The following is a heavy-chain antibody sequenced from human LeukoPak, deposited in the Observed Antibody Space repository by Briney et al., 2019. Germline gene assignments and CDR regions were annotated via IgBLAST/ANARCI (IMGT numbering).Heavy chain of an antibody. CDR1: GFTFSSYA. J-gene: IGHJ4*02. D-gene: IGHD5-24*01. CDR3: AKDRMAVEMATRGFDY. CDR2: ISGSGGST. Sequence: PGGSLRLSCAASGFTFSSYAMSWVRQAPGKGLEWVSAISGSGGSTYYADSVKGRFTISRDNSKNTLYLQMNSLRAEDTAVYYCAKDRMAVEMATRGFDYWGQGTLVTVSS. V-gene: IGHV3-23*01.